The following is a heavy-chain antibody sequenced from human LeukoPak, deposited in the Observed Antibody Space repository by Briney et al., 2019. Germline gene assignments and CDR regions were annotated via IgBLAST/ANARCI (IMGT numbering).Heavy chain of an antibody. J-gene: IGHJ4*02. V-gene: IGHV3-23*01. CDR1: GFTFSSYA. Sequence: GGSLRLSCAASGFTFSSYAMSWVRQAPGKGLEWVSAISGSGGSTYYADSVKGRFTISRDNSKNTLYLQMNSLRAEDTAVYYCAKDSRDGYSYPYFDYCGQGTLVTVSS. CDR2: ISGSGGST. D-gene: IGHD5-18*01. CDR3: AKDSRDGYSYPYFDY.